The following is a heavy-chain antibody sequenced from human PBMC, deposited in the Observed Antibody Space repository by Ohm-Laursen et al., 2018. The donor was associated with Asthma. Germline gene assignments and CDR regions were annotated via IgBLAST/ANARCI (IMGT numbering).Heavy chain of an antibody. J-gene: IGHJ5*02. V-gene: IGHV3-21*04. CDR3: TKLKLGGTTGYRNWFDP. D-gene: IGHD1-26*01. Sequence: SLRLSCTASGYSFSLYSIHWIRQAPGKGLEWVASISTASTFIYYADSVRGRFTTSRDNAKNLVYLQMTSLRAEDTAVYYCTKLKLGGTTGYRNWFDPWGQGTLVTVSS. CDR1: GYSFSLYS. CDR2: ISTASTFI.